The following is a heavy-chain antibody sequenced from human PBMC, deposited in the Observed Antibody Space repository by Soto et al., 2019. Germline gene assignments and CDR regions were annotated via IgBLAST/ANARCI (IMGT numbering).Heavy chain of an antibody. CDR2: IIPIFGIP. J-gene: IGHJ6*02. CDR3: AREGRDRGTGLITGAIDGMDV. Sequence: QVQLVQSGAEVKKPGSSVKVSCKASGGTFSRYSITWVRQAPGHGLEWIGRIIPIFGIPTYAQKFQGRVTNTADGSKRTAYMELGSLRSDDPAVLYCAREGRDRGTGLITGAIDGMDVWGPGTTVNVAS. CDR1: GGTFSRYS. V-gene: IGHV1-69*08. D-gene: IGHD2-21*01.